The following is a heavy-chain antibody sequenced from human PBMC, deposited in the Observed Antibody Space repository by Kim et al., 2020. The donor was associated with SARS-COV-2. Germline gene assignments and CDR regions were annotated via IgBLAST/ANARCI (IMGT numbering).Heavy chain of an antibody. CDR2: INTDGSIT. V-gene: IGHV3-74*01. CDR1: GFTFSSYW. Sequence: GGSLRLSCAASGFTFSSYWIHWVRQAPGKGLVWVSSINTDGSITSHADSVKGRFTISRDNARNTLYLQMNSLRAEDTAIYYCTRLATGPSPDYWGQGTLVTVSS. J-gene: IGHJ4*02. CDR3: TRLATGPSPDY.